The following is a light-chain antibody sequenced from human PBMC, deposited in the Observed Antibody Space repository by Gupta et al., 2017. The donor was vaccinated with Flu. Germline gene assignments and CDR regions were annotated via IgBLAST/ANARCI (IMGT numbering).Light chain of an antibody. V-gene: IGLV2-11*01. J-gene: IGLJ1*01. CDR3: CSFAGGFYV. CDR1: SSDIGGYNY. Sequence: QSVTVSCTGTSSDIGGYNYVSWYQQHPGKAPKLMIYDVIKRPSGVPDRSSGSKSGNTASLTISGLQAEDEADYYCCSFAGGFYVFGTGTKVTVL. CDR2: DVI.